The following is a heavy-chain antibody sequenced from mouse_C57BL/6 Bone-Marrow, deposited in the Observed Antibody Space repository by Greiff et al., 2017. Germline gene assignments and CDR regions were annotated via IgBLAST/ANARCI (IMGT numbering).Heavy chain of an antibody. Sequence: VQLQQSGAELAKPGASVKLSCKASGYTFTSYWMHWVNQRPGQGLEWIGYINPSSGYTKYNQKFKDKATLTADTSSSTAYMQLSSLTYEDSAVYYCAESYYYGTRFAYWGQGTLVTVSA. V-gene: IGHV1-7*01. CDR2: INPSSGYT. CDR1: GYTFTSYW. CDR3: AESYYYGTRFAY. D-gene: IGHD1-1*01. J-gene: IGHJ3*01.